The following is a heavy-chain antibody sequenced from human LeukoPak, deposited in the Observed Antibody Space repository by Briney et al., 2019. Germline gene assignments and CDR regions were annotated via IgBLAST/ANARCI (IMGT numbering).Heavy chain of an antibody. D-gene: IGHD3-10*01. V-gene: IGHV3-23*01. J-gene: IGHJ4*02. CDR3: AKDDAWLRFGE. CDR2: ISPSGDIT. CDR1: GFTFSNNG. Sequence: GGSLRLSCAASGFTFSNNGMNWVRQAPGKGLEWVSGISPSGDITYYADSVKGRFTISRDNSKNTLYLEVISLTAEDTAVYYCAKDDAWLRFGEWSQGTPVTVSS.